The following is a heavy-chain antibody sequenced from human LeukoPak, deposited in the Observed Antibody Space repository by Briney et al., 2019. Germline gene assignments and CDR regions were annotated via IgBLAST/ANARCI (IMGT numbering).Heavy chain of an antibody. D-gene: IGHD4-17*01. J-gene: IGHJ4*02. V-gene: IGHV4-4*07. Sequence: SETLSLTCTVSGGSISSYYWSWIRQPAGKGLEWIGRIYTSGSTNYNPSPKSRVTMSVDTSKNQFSLKLSSVTAADTAVYYCARGPVRRSTTVPVGFDYWGQGTLVTVSS. CDR3: ARGPVRRSTTVPVGFDY. CDR2: IYTSGST. CDR1: GGSISSYY.